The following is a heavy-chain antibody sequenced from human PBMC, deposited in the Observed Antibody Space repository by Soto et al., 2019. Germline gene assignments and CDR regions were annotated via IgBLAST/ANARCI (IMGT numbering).Heavy chain of an antibody. CDR3: ARLPVVVIALGYFDP. Sequence: QLQLQESGPGLVKPSETLSLTCTVSGDSISSSYYWGWVRQPPGKGLECIGAVYYTGFTYYNPSLKSRLTISLDTSKNPFSLRLSSVTAADTAMYYCARLPVVVIALGYFDPWGPGTLVTVSS. D-gene: IGHD2-21*01. CDR1: GDSISSSYY. J-gene: IGHJ5*02. CDR2: VYYTGFT. V-gene: IGHV4-39*01.